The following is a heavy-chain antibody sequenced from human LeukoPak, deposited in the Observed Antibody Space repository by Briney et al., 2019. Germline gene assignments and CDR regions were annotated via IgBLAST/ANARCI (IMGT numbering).Heavy chain of an antibody. Sequence: ASVKVSCKASGYTFTSYGISWVRQAPGQGLEWMGWISAYNGNTNYAQKLQGRVTMTTDTSTSTAYMELRSLRSDDTAVYYCARVLEDYGSGSDWYFDLWGRGTLVTVSS. CDR2: ISAYNGNT. CDR1: GYTFTSYG. CDR3: ARVLEDYGSGSDWYFDL. J-gene: IGHJ2*01. V-gene: IGHV1-18*01. D-gene: IGHD3-10*01.